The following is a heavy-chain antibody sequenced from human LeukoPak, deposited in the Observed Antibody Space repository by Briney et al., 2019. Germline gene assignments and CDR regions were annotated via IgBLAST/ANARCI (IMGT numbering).Heavy chain of an antibody. CDR3: ARAGMDTAMVLDY. V-gene: IGHV3-9*01. Sequence: GGSLRLSCAASGFTFDDYAMHWVRQAPGKGLEWVSGISWNSGSIGYADSVKGRFTISRDNAKNSLYLQMNSLRAEDTAVYYCARAGMDTAMVLDYWGQGTLVTVSS. J-gene: IGHJ4*02. CDR1: GFTFDDYA. D-gene: IGHD5-18*01. CDR2: ISWNSGSI.